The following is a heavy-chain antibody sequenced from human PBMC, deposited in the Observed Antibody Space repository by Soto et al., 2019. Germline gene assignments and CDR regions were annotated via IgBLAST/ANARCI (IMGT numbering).Heavy chain of an antibody. CDR2: INHSGST. Sequence: QVQLQQWGAGLLKPSETLSLTCAVYGGSFSGYYWSWIRQPPGKGLEWIGEINHSGSTNYNPSLKSRVTISVDTSKNQFSLKLSSVTAADTAVYYCARAPFMVRGGVDPWGQGTLVTVSS. CDR1: GGSFSGYY. V-gene: IGHV4-34*01. D-gene: IGHD3-10*01. CDR3: ARAPFMVRGGVDP. J-gene: IGHJ5*02.